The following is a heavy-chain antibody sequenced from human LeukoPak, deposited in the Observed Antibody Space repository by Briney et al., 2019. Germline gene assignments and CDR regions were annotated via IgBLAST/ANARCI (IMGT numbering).Heavy chain of an antibody. CDR1: GYTFTRYY. V-gene: IGHV1-2*04. D-gene: IGHD6-13*01. CDR3: ARGPSRGYSSSWYWNY. Sequence: ASVKLSCKASGYTFTRYYMHWVRQAPGQRLEWMGWIHPNSGGTNYAQKFQGWVTMTRDTSISTAYMELSRLRSDDTAVYYCARGPSRGYSSSWYWNYWGQGTLVTVSS. CDR2: IHPNSGGT. J-gene: IGHJ4*02.